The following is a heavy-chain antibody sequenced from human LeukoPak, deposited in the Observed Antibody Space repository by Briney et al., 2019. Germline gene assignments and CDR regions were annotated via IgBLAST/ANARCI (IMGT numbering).Heavy chain of an antibody. CDR2: IHYSGST. V-gene: IGHV4-39*07. CDR1: GGSISSSSYY. D-gene: IGHD3-22*01. CDR3: ARGDSSGYGYYFDY. Sequence: SETLSLTCTVSGGSISSSSYYWGWIRQPPGKGLEWIGSIHYSGSTYYNPSLKSRATISVDTSKNQFSLKLSSVAAADTAVYYCARGDSSGYGYYFDYWGQGTLVTVSS. J-gene: IGHJ4*02.